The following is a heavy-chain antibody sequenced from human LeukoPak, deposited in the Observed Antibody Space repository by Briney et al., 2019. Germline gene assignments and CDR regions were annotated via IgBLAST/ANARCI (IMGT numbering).Heavy chain of an antibody. Sequence: SETLSLTCTVSGGSISSYYWSWIRQPPGKGLEWIGYIYYSGSANYNPSLKSRVTISVDTSKNQFSLKLSSVTAADTAVYYCARDASGYYYFDYWGQGTLVTVSS. D-gene: IGHD3-22*01. J-gene: IGHJ4*02. CDR1: GGSISSYY. V-gene: IGHV4-59*01. CDR2: IYYSGSA. CDR3: ARDASGYYYFDY.